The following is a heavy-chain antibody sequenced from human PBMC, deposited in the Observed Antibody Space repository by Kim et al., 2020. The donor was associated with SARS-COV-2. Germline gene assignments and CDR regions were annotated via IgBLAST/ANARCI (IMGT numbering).Heavy chain of an antibody. J-gene: IGHJ6*02. CDR3: ARGGIYCSSTSCYEDYYYYGMDV. V-gene: IGHV4-30-4*01. D-gene: IGHD2-2*01. CDR1: GGSISSGDYY. Sequence: SETLSLTCTVSGGSISSGDYYWSWIRQPPGKGLEWIGYIYYSGSTYYNPSLKSRVTISVDTSKNQFSLKLSSVTAADTAVYYCARGGIYCSSTSCYEDYYYYGMDVWGQGTPVTVSS. CDR2: IYYSGST.